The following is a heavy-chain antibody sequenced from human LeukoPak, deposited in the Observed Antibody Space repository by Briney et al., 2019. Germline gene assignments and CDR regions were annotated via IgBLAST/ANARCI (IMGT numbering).Heavy chain of an antibody. Sequence: SETLSLTCAVSGYSISTGYYWGWIRQPPGKGLEWIGCIYQSGLTYYNPSLKSRVTISVDTSKNQFSLKLSTVTAADTAVYYCARETHYYNSRGYPGGDWGQGTLVTASS. D-gene: IGHD3-22*01. CDR2: IYQSGLT. CDR3: ARETHYYNSRGYPGGD. CDR1: GYSISTGYY. J-gene: IGHJ4*02. V-gene: IGHV4-38-2*01.